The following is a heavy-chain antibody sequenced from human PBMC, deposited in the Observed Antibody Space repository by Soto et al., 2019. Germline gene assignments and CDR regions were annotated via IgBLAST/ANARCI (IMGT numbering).Heavy chain of an antibody. V-gene: IGHV3-53*01. CDR1: GFTVSSNY. Sequence: EVQLVESGGGLIQPGGSLRLSCAASGFTVSSNYMSWVRQAPGKGLEWVSVIYSGGSTYYADSVKGRFTIARDNSKNTLYLQMTSLGAEDTVLYYGASGSSLLDYWGQGTLFTVSS. CDR2: IYSGGST. J-gene: IGHJ4*02. CDR3: ASGSSLLDY. D-gene: IGHD1-26*01.